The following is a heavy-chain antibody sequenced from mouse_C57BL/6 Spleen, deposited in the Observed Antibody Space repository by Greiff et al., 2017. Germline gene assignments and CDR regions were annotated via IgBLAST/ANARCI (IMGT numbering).Heavy chain of an antibody. CDR3: AREGYGYSFAY. CDR2: ISYDGSN. V-gene: IGHV3-6*01. Sequence: EVKLQESGPGLVKPSQSLSLTCSVTGYSITSGYYWNWIRQFPGNKLEWMGYISYDGSNNYNPSLKNRISITRDTSKNQFFLKLNSVTTEDTATYYSAREGYGYSFAYWGQGTLVTVSA. J-gene: IGHJ3*01. D-gene: IGHD2-2*01. CDR1: GYSITSGYY.